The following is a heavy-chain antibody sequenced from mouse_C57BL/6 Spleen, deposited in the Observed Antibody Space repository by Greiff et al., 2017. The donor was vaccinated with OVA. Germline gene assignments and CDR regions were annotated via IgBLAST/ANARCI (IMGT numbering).Heavy chain of an antibody. Sequence: EVQLQQSGAELVRPGASVKLSCTASGFNIKDDYMHWVKQRPEQGLEWIGWIDPENGDTEYASKFQGKATITADTSSNTAYLQLSSLTSEDTAVYYCTTPAHYYGSSWGDYWGQGTSVTVSS. J-gene: IGHJ4*01. CDR3: TTPAHYYGSSWGDY. V-gene: IGHV14-4*01. CDR2: IDPENGDT. D-gene: IGHD1-1*01. CDR1: GFNIKDDY.